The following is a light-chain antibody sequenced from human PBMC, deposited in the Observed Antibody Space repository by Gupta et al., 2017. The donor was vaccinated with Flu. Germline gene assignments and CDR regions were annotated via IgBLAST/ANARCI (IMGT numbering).Light chain of an antibody. CDR1: QTVDGN. CDR3: QKYNDWPWT. CDR2: AAS. J-gene: IGKJ1*01. V-gene: IGKV3D-15*01. Sequence: DIVMTQSPATVSVSPGETGTLSCRASQTVDGNVAWYQQKPGQAPRLLIYAASTVATDSPARFSGRGAGTEFTLTIRSLQSEDFAVDYGQKYNDWPWTCGQGTKVEVK.